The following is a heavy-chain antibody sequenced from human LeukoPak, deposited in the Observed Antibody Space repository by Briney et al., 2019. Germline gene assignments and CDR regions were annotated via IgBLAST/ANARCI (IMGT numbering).Heavy chain of an antibody. CDR3: ARSGWQSNY. CDR1: GYTFTSYG. Sequence: GASVKVSCKASGYTFTSYGISWVRQAPGQGLEWMGRINPNSGGTNYAQKFQGRVTMTRDTSISTAYMELSRLRSDDTAVYYCARSGWQSNYWGQGTLVTVSS. J-gene: IGHJ4*02. V-gene: IGHV1-2*06. CDR2: INPNSGGT.